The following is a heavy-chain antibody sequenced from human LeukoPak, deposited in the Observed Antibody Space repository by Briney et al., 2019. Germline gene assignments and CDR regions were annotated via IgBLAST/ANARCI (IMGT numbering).Heavy chain of an antibody. D-gene: IGHD4-17*01. J-gene: IGHJ4*02. Sequence: GGSLRLSCTASGFTFSSYAMSWVRQAPGKGLEWVANIKQDGSEKYYVDSVKGRFTISRDNAKNSLYLQMNSLRAEDTAVYYCASRSPVTTLYYFDYWGQGTLVTVSS. CDR2: IKQDGSEK. CDR3: ASRSPVTTLYYFDY. CDR1: GFTFSSYA. V-gene: IGHV3-7*01.